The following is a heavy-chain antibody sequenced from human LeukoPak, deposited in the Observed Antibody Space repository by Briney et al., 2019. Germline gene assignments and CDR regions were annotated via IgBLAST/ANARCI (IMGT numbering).Heavy chain of an antibody. CDR2: INTNTGNP. J-gene: IGHJ4*02. Sequence: ASVKVSCKASGYTFTSYAMNWVRQAPGQGLEWMGWINTNTGNPTYAQGFTGRFVFSLDTSVGTAYLQISSLKAEDTAVYYCARRIAARIDGVATSDYWGQGTLVTVSS. CDR1: GYTFTSYA. V-gene: IGHV7-4-1*02. CDR3: ARRIAARIDGVATSDY. D-gene: IGHD6-6*01.